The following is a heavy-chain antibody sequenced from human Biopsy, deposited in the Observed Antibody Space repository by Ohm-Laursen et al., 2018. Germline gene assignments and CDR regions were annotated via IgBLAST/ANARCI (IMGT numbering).Heavy chain of an antibody. D-gene: IGHD1-1*01. J-gene: IGHJ4*02. CDR2: FAPENGKT. Sequence: SVKVSCNTSGYTFTGYFLHWVRQAPGKGLEWMGGFAPENGKTIYAQKFQGRVTMTEDTSTDTAYMELSSLRSEDTAVYYCAADINVWNVNYWGQGTQVTVSS. CDR3: AADINVWNVNY. V-gene: IGHV1-24*01. CDR1: GYTFTGYF.